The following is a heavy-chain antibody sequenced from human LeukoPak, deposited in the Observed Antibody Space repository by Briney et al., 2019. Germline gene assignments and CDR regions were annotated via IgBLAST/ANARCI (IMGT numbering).Heavy chain of an antibody. J-gene: IGHJ4*02. CDR3: ARRAGTIFGGEHFDY. Sequence: ASVKVSCKASGYTFTSYGISWVRRAPGQGLEWMGWISAYNGNTNYAQKLQGRVTMTTDTSTSTAYVELRSLRSDDTAVYYCARRAGTIFGGEHFDYWGQGTLVTVSS. CDR2: ISAYNGNT. D-gene: IGHD3-3*01. V-gene: IGHV1-18*01. CDR1: GYTFTSYG.